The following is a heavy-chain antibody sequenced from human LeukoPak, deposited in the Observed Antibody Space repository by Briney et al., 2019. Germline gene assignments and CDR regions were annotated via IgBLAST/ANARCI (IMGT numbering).Heavy chain of an antibody. Sequence: SETLSLTCAVYGGSFSGYYWSWIRQPPGKGLEWIGEINHSGSTNCNPSLKSRVTISVDTSKNQFSLKLSSVTAADTAVYYCARGWGVVVIRWFDPWGQGTLVTVSS. J-gene: IGHJ5*02. CDR3: ARGWGVVVIRWFDP. CDR2: INHSGST. V-gene: IGHV4-34*01. D-gene: IGHD3-22*01. CDR1: GGSFSGYY.